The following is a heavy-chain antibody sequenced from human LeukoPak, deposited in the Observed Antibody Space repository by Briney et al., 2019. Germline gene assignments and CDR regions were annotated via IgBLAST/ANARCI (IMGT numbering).Heavy chain of an antibody. V-gene: IGHV4-34*01. D-gene: IGHD3-10*01. Sequence: SETLSLTCAVYGGSFSGYYWSWIRQPPGKGLEWIGEINHSGSTNYNPSLKSRVTISVDTSKNQFSLKLSSVTAADTAVYYCASSPRIRGVIIRNNWFDPWGQGTLVTVSS. CDR1: GGSFSGYY. J-gene: IGHJ5*02. CDR2: INHSGST. CDR3: ASSPRIRGVIIRNNWFDP.